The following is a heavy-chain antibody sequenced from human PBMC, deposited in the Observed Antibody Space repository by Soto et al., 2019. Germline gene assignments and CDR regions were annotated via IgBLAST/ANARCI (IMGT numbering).Heavy chain of an antibody. D-gene: IGHD3-22*01. CDR3: ARASYDSSGYYYFDY. CDR1: GGSISSGDYY. Sequence: TLSLTCTVSGGSISSGDYYWSWIRQPPGKGLEWIGYIYYSGSTYYNPSLKSRVTISVDTSKNQFSLKLSSVTAADTAVYYCARASYDSSGYYYFDYWGQGTLVTVSS. J-gene: IGHJ4*02. CDR2: IYYSGST. V-gene: IGHV4-30-4*01.